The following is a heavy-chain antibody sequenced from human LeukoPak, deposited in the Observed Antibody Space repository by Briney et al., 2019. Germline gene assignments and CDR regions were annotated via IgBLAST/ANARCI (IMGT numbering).Heavy chain of an antibody. CDR1: GGTFSSYA. D-gene: IGHD1-14*01. J-gene: IGHJ4*02. V-gene: IGHV1-69*13. CDR3: AREYPNLHGVDY. CDR2: IIPIFGTA. Sequence: GASVKVSCKASGGTFSSYAISWVRQAPGQGLEWMGGIIPIFGTANYAQKFQGRVTITADESTSTAYMELSSLRPEDTAVYYCAREYPNLHGVDYWGQGTLVTVSS.